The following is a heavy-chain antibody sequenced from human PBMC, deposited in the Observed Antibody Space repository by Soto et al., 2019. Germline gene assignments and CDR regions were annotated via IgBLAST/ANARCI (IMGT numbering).Heavy chain of an antibody. Sequence: GGSLKLSCTASGFTFSSYEMHWVRQAPGKGLEWVSYISSSGSSIYYADSVKGRFTISRDNAENLLYLKMKSVRAEDKAVYYCARVTIAAYGLDYWGQGTLVTVS. D-gene: IGHD6-13*01. V-gene: IGHV3-48*03. CDR1: GFTFSSYE. J-gene: IGHJ4*02. CDR2: ISSSGSSI. CDR3: ARVTIAAYGLDY.